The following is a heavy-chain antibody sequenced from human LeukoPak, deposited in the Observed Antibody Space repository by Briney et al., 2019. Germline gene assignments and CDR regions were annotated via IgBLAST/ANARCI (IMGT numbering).Heavy chain of an antibody. CDR3: ARDSSGVTNWFDP. CDR2: MNPNSGNT. D-gene: IGHD6-19*01. V-gene: IGHV1-8*01. Sequence: GASVRVSCKASGYTFTNYDINWVRQAAGQRLGWMGWMNPNSGNTGYAQKFQGRVTMTRNTSISTAYMELSSLRSEDTAVYYCARDSSGVTNWFDPWGQGTLVTVSS. CDR1: GYTFTNYD. J-gene: IGHJ5*02.